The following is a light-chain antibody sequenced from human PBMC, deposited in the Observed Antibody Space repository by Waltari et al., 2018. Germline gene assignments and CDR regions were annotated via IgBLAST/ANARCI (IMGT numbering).Light chain of an antibody. CDR1: QSVLYSSNNKNY. CDR3: QQYYSTLPYT. CDR2: CAS. V-gene: IGKV4-1*01. Sequence: DIVMTQSPDSLAVSLGERATINCKSSQSVLYSSNNKNYLAGYQQKPGRPPKLLIYCASTRRYAVPHRLSRSGCGTDFSLTISSLQAEDVAVYYCQQYYSTLPYTFGQGTKLEIK. J-gene: IGKJ2*01.